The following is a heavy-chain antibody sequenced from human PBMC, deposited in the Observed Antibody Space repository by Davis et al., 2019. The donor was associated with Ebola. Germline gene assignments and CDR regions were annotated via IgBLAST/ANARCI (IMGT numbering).Heavy chain of an antibody. Sequence: SVKVSCKASGDTFSTYAITWVRQVPGQGLEWMGGIIPIVRKDYYAVKFQGRVTITADESTSTAYMELTSLRSDDTAVYYCARTAQWELSPYFDQWGQGTLVTVSS. CDR3: ARTAQWELSPYFDQ. CDR1: GDTFSTYA. CDR2: IIPIVRKD. D-gene: IGHD1-26*01. V-gene: IGHV1-69*13. J-gene: IGHJ4*02.